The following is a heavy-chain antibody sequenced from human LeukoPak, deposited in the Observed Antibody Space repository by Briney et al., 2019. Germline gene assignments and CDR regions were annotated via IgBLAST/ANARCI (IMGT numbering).Heavy chain of an antibody. D-gene: IGHD6-13*01. J-gene: IGHJ4*02. CDR1: GGSFSGYY. CDR2: INHSGST. CDR3: ASGVSSSWYYFDY. V-gene: IGHV4-34*01. Sequence: PSETLSLTCAVYGGSFSGYYWSWIRQPPGKGLEWIGEINHSGSTNYNPSLKSRVTLSVDTSKNQFSLKLSSVTAADTAVYYCASGVSSSWYYFDYWGQGTLVTVSS.